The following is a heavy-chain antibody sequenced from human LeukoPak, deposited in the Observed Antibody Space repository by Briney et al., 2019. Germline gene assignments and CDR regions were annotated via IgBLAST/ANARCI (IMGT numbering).Heavy chain of an antibody. J-gene: IGHJ5*02. CDR3: ARTNYGAPDWFDP. CDR1: GFTSVNYA. V-gene: IGHV3-53*01. D-gene: IGHD4-17*01. CDR2: IYSGGST. Sequence: PGGSLRLSCAATGFTSVNYAMSWVRQAPGKGLEWVSVIYSGGSTYYADSVKGRFTISRDNSKNTLYLQMNSLRAEDTAVYYCARTNYGAPDWFDPWGQGTLVTVSS.